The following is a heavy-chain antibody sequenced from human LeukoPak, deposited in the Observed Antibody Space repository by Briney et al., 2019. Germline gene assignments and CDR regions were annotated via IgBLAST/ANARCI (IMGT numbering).Heavy chain of an antibody. CDR2: IYYSGST. CDR3: ARQGPRRDYFDY. Sequence: PSETLSLTCTVSGGSISSYYWSWIRQPPGKGLEWIGYIYYSGSTNYNPSLKSRVTISVDTSKNQFSLKLSSVTAADTAVYYCARQGPRRDYFDYWGQGTLVTVSS. J-gene: IGHJ4*02. CDR1: GGSISSYY. V-gene: IGHV4-59*08.